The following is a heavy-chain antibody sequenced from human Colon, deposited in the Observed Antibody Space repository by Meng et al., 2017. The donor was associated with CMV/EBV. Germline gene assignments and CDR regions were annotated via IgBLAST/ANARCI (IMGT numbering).Heavy chain of an antibody. J-gene: IGHJ4*02. CDR2: ISSSSNTK. CDR3: ARNLWGGLVPFFDY. V-gene: IGHV3-48*04. CDR1: GFTFSSYS. Sequence: GESLKISCAASGFTFSSYSMTWVRQAPGKGLEWVAFISSSSNTKHYADSVKGRFTISRNNAKNSLYLEMNSLRAEDTAVYYCARNLWGGLVPFFDYWGQGTLVTVSS. D-gene: IGHD3-16*01.